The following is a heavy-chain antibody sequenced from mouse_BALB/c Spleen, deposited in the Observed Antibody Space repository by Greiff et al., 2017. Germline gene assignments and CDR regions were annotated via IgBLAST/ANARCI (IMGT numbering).Heavy chain of an antibody. CDR1: GFNIKDYY. J-gene: IGHJ3*01. CDR3: ARSLYYYGSSRLAY. V-gene: IGHV14-1*02. Sequence: VQLKQSGAELVRPGALVKLSCKASGFNIKDYYMHWVKQRPEQGLEWIGWIDPENGNTIYDPKFQGKASITADTSSNTAYLQLSSLTSEDTAVYYCARSLYYYGSSRLAYWGQGTLVTVSA. CDR2: IDPENGNT. D-gene: IGHD1-1*01.